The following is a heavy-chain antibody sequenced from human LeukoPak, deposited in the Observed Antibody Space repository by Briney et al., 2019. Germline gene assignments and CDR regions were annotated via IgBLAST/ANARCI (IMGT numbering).Heavy chain of an antibody. D-gene: IGHD6-19*01. V-gene: IGHV1-8*03. CDR2: MNPNSGNT. CDR3: AREGAHDSSGWYSYWFDP. Sequence: ASVTVSCTASGYTFTSYDINWVRQATGQGLEWMGWMNPNSGNTGYAQKFQGRVTITRNTSISTAYMELSSLRSEDTAVYYCAREGAHDSSGWYSYWFDPWGQGTLVTVSS. CDR1: GYTFTSYD. J-gene: IGHJ5*02.